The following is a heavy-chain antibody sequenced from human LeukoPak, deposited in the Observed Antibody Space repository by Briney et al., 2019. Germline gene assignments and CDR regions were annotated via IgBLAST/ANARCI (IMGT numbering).Heavy chain of an antibody. J-gene: IGHJ4*02. CDR2: IYYSGST. V-gene: IGHV4-59*01. D-gene: IGHD3-22*01. Sequence: SETLSLTCTVSGGSISSYYWSWIRQPPGKGLEWIGYIYYSGSTNYNPSLKSRVTISVDTSKNQFSLKLSSVTAADTAVYYCARDSSGEFDYWGQGTLVTVSS. CDR1: GGSISSYY. CDR3: ARDSSGEFDY.